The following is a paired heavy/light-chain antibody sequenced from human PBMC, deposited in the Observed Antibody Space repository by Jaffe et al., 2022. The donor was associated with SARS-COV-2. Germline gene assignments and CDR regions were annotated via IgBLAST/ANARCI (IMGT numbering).Light chain of an antibody. Sequence: QSALTQPASVSGSPGQSITISCTGTSSDVGGYNYVSWYQQHPGKAPKLMIYEVSNRPSGVSNRFSGSKSGNTASLTISGLQAEDEADYYCSSYTSSSTPHVVFGGGTKLTVL. V-gene: IGLV2-14*01. CDR1: SSDVGGYNY. J-gene: IGLJ2*01. CDR2: EVS. CDR3: SSYTSSSTPHVV.
Heavy chain of an antibody. CDR2: ISYDGSNK. V-gene: IGHV3-30-3*01. Sequence: QVQLVESGGGVVQPGRSLRLSCAASGFTFSSYAMHWVRQAPGKGLEWVAVISYDGSNKYYADSVKGRFTISRDNSKNTLYLQMNSLRAEDTAVYYCARDFYPGIAVAGTGGMDVWGQGTTVTVSS. CDR1: GFTFSSYA. D-gene: IGHD6-19*01. J-gene: IGHJ6*02. CDR3: ARDFYPGIAVAGTGGMDV.